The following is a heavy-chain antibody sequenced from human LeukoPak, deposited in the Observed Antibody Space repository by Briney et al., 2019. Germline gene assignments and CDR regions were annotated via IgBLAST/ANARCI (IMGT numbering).Heavy chain of an antibody. CDR1: GGSISSYY. V-gene: IGHV4-4*07. CDR3: ARVTYYYDSSGYFWFDP. CDR2: IYTSGST. D-gene: IGHD3-22*01. Sequence: SETLSLTCTVSGGSISSYYWSWIRQPAGKGLEWIGRIYTSGSTNYNPSLKSRVTMSVDTSKNQFSLKLSSVTAADTAVYYCARVTYYYDSSGYFWFDPWGQGTLVTVSS. J-gene: IGHJ5*02.